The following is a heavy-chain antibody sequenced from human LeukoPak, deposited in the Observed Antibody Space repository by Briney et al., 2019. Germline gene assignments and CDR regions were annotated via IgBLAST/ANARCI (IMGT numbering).Heavy chain of an antibody. CDR3: ARVLRSYGDSHALEYFQH. J-gene: IGHJ1*01. D-gene: IGHD4-17*01. CDR2: IYYSGST. V-gene: IGHV4-30-4*01. Sequence: PSETLSLTCTVSGGSISSGDYYWSWIRQPPGKGLEWIGYIYYSGSTYYNPSLKSRVTISVDTSKNQFSLKLSSVTAADTAVYYCARVLRSYGDSHALEYFQHWGQGTLVTVSS. CDR1: GGSISSGDYY.